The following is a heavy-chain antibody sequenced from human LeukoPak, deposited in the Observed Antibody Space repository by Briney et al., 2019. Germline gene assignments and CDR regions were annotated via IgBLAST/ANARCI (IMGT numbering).Heavy chain of an antibody. CDR3: ARAPRILFFSDRVDAFDL. CDR2: LLYTGNT. V-gene: IGHV4-59*01. J-gene: IGHJ3*01. Sequence: SETLSLTCTVSGASISRYYWSWIRQTPGKGLEWIAYLLYTGNTKYNPSLKTRVTISADKSKNQFSLNLRSVTAADTAVYYCARAPRILFFSDRVDAFDLWGRGTMVTVSS. D-gene: IGHD3-3*02. CDR1: GASISRYY.